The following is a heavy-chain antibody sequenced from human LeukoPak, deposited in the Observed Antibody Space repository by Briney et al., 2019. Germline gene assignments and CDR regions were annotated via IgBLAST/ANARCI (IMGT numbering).Heavy chain of an antibody. J-gene: IGHJ6*03. CDR1: GFTFSSYA. CDR2: ISGSGGST. D-gene: IGHD5-12*01. V-gene: IGHV3-23*01. CDR3: AKRHSGYSGYDYVNYYYYMDV. Sequence: PGGSLRLSCAASGFTFSSYAMSWVRQAPGKGLEWVSAISGSGGSTYYADSVKGRFTISRDNSKNTLYLQMNSLRAEDTAVYYCAKRHSGYSGYDYVNYYYYMDVWGKGTTVTVSS.